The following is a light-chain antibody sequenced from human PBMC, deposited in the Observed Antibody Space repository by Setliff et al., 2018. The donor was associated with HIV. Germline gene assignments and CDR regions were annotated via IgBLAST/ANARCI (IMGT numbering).Light chain of an antibody. V-gene: IGLV1-47*01. CDR2: RNS. Sequence: QSVLTQAPSASGTPGQRVTISCSGSSSNIGSYSVDWYQQLPGTTPKLLIYRNSLRPSGVPDRFSGSKSGTPASLAISGLRSEDEATYYCAAWDDSLDGQVVFGGGTKVTV. CDR3: AAWDDSLDGQVV. CDR1: SSNIGSYS. J-gene: IGLJ2*01.